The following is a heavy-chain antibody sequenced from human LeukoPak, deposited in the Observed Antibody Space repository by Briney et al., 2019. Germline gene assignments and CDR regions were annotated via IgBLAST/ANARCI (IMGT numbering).Heavy chain of an antibody. J-gene: IGHJ4*02. D-gene: IGHD6-13*01. CDR2: ISGSGGST. CDR3: AKDLYSSSWSAYFDY. Sequence: GSLRLSCAASGFTFSSYAMSWVRQAPEKGLEWVSAISGSGGSTYYADSVKGRFTISRDNSKNTLYLQMNSLRAEDTAVYYCAKDLYSSSWSAYFDYWGQGTLVTVSS. CDR1: GFTFSSYA. V-gene: IGHV3-23*01.